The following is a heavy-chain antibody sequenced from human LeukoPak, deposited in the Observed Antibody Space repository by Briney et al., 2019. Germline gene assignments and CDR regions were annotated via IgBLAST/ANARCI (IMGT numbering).Heavy chain of an antibody. CDR1: GYSFTSYW. CDR3: TIKDVSGSYYNV. V-gene: IGHV5-51*01. Sequence: GASLKISCKASGYSFTSYWIGWVRQMPGTGLEWVGTMNPADSDTRYSPSFQGQVTISGDKSISTAYLQWSSLKASDTAMYYCTIKDVSGSYYNVWGQGTLVTVSS. D-gene: IGHD3-10*01. CDR2: MNPADSDT. J-gene: IGHJ4*02.